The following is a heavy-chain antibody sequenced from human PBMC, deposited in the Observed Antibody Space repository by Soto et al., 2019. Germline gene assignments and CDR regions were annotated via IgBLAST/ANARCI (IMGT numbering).Heavy chain of an antibody. D-gene: IGHD3-10*01. CDR2: ISYDGSNK. Sequence: QVQLVESGGGVVQPGRSLRLSCAASGFTFSSYGMHWVRQAPGKGLGWVAVISYDGSNKYYADSVKGRFTISRDNSKNTLYLQMNSLRAEDTAVYYCAKGELADYWGQGTLVTVSS. V-gene: IGHV3-30*18. CDR1: GFTFSSYG. J-gene: IGHJ4*02. CDR3: AKGELADY.